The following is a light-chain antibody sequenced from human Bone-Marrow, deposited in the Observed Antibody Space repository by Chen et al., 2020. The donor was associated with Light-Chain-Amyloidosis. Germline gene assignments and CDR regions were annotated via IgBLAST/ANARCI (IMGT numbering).Light chain of an antibody. CDR2: WAS. CDR3: QQDYRTPPT. J-gene: IGKJ4*01. Sequence: ITMSQSPDSLAVSLGERATINCKSSQSVLYSSNNKNYLAWYQQKPGQPPQLLIYWASTRESGVPDRFSGSGSGKDVTLTISSLQAEDVAVYYCQQDYRTPPTFGGGTKVEIK. CDR1: QSVLYSSNNKNY. V-gene: IGKV4-1*01.